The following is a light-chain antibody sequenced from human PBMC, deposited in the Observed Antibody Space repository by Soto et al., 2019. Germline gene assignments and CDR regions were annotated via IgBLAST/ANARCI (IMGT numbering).Light chain of an antibody. CDR2: GAS. CDR3: QQYNNLPPDT. J-gene: IGKJ2*01. Sequence: EIILTQSPASLSASPGERATLSCRASQSVNNNLAWYQQKPGQAPRLLIYGASTRATGIPGRFRGSGSGTEFTLPISSLQSEDFAVYFCQQYNNLPPDTFGQGTKLEIK. CDR1: QSVNNN. V-gene: IGKV3-15*01.